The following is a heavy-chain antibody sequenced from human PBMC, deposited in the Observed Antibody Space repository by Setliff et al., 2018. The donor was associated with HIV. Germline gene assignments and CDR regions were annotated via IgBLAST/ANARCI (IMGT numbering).Heavy chain of an antibody. CDR2: IYTSGST. J-gene: IGHJ4*02. CDR3: ARTGSNWNWDY. Sequence: PSETLSLTCTVSGGSISSYYWSWIRQPPGKGLEWIGYIYTSGSTNYNPSLKSRVTISVDTSKNQFSLKLSSVTAADTAVYYCARTGSNWNWDYWGQGTLVTVSS. V-gene: IGHV4-4*08. D-gene: IGHD1-7*01. CDR1: GGSISSYY.